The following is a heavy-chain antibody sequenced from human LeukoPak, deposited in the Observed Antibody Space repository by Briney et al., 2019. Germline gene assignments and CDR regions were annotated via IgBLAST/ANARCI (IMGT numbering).Heavy chain of an antibody. D-gene: IGHD3-22*01. CDR3: CTGDYYDSSGYYYFSDY. CDR1: GFTFSSYA. Sequence: GGSLRLSCAASGFTFSSYAMSWVRQAPGKGLEWVAVISYDGSNKYYADSVKGRFTISRDNSKNTLYLQMNSLRAEDTAVYYCCTGDYYDSSGYYYFSDYWGQGTLVTVSS. J-gene: IGHJ4*02. CDR2: ISYDGSNK. V-gene: IGHV3-30*03.